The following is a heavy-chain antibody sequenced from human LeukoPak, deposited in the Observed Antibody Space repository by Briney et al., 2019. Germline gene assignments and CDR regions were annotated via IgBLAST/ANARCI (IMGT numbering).Heavy chain of an antibody. CDR1: GGSFSGHY. CDR2: INHSGST. D-gene: IGHD3-22*01. J-gene: IGHJ4*02. Sequence: SETLSLTCAVYGGSFSGHYWSWIRQPPGKGLEWIGEINHSGSTNYNPSLKSRVTISVDTSKNQLSLKLSSVTAADTAVYYCARMKEEVEEYYYDSSGSCYFDYWGQGTLVTVSS. CDR3: ARMKEEVEEYYYDSSGSCYFDY. V-gene: IGHV4-34*01.